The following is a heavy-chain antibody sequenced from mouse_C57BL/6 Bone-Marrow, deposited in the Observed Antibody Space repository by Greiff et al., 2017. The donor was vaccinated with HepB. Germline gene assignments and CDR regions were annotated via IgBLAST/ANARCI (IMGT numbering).Heavy chain of an antibody. CDR3: ATGYYGNSFYAMDY. CDR2: IYPRSGNT. D-gene: IGHD2-1*01. J-gene: IGHJ4*01. V-gene: IGHV1-81*01. Sequence: QVQLQQSGAELARPGASVKLSCKASGYTFTSYGISWVKQRTGQGLEWIGEIYPRSGNTYYNEKFKGKATLTADKSSSTAYMELRSLTSEDSAVYFCATGYYGNSFYAMDYWGQGTSVTVSS. CDR1: GYTFTSYG.